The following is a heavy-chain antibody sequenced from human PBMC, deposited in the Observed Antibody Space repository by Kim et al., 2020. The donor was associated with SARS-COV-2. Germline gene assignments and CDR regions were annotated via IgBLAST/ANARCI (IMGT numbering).Heavy chain of an antibody. D-gene: IGHD2-2*01. J-gene: IGHJ5*02. Sequence: SETLSLTCTVSGGSISSYYWSWIRQPPGKGLEWIGYIYYSGSTNYNPSLKSRVTISVDTSKNQFSLKLSSVTAADTAVYYCARDSGYCSSTSCYRWFDPWGQGTLVTVSS. CDR2: IYYSGST. V-gene: IGHV4-59*13. CDR1: GGSISSYY. CDR3: ARDSGYCSSTSCYRWFDP.